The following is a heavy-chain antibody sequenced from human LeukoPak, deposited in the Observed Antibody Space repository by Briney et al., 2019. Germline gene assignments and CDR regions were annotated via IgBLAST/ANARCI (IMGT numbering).Heavy chain of an antibody. D-gene: IGHD1-7*01. CDR3: ARVVEWNYRNFDY. CDR1: GGSFSGYY. CDR2: INHSGSS. V-gene: IGHV4-34*01. Sequence: SETLSLTCAVYGGSFSGYYWSWIRQPPWKGLEGIGEINHSGSSNYNPSLKSRVTIPVDTSKNQFSLKLSSVTAADTAVYYCARVVEWNYRNFDYWGQGTLVTVSS. J-gene: IGHJ4*02.